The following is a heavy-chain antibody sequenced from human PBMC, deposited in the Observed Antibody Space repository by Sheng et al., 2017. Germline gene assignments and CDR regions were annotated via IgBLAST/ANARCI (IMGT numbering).Heavy chain of an antibody. CDR2: ISSSGSTI. D-gene: IGHD3-16*01. J-gene: IGHJ4*02. V-gene: IGHV3-48*01. CDR3: ARGDGGLDY. Sequence: EVQLVESGGGLVQPGGSLRVSCAASGFSFSSYSMNWARQAPGRGLEWLSYISSSGSTIYYADSVRGRFTVSRDNAKNSLHLQMNSLRAEDTAIYYCARGDGGLDYWGQGTLVTVSS. CDR1: GFSFSSYS.